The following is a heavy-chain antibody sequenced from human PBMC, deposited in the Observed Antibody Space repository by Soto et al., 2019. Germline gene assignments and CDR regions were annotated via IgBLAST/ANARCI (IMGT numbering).Heavy chain of an antibody. Sequence: PSETLSLTCTVSGGSISRRSYYWGWIRQPQGKGLEWIGSIYYSGSTYYNPSLKSRVTISVNTSKNQFPLKLNSVTPATPALSSCASIAAAGTNYYYGMDVWGQGTTVTVS. J-gene: IGHJ6*02. CDR2: IYYSGST. V-gene: IGHV4-39*01. D-gene: IGHD6-13*01. CDR3: ASIAAAGTNYYYGMDV. CDR1: GGSISRRSYY.